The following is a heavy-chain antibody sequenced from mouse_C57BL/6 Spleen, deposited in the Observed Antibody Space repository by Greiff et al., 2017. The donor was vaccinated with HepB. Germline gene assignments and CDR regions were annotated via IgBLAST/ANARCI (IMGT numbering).Heavy chain of an antibody. J-gene: IGHJ4*01. V-gene: IGHV1-64*01. D-gene: IGHD2-5*01. Sequence: VQLQQPGAELVKPGASVKLSCKASGYTFTSYWMHWVKQRPGQGLEWIGMIHPNSGSTNYNEKFKSKATLTVDKSSSTAYMQLSSLTSEDSAVYYCARGYYSNYGYAMDYWGQGTSVTVSS. CDR3: ARGYYSNYGYAMDY. CDR2: IHPNSGST. CDR1: GYTFTSYW.